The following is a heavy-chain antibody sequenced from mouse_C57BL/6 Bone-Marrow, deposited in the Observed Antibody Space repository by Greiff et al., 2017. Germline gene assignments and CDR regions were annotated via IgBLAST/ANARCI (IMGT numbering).Heavy chain of an antibody. Sequence: VQLQQPGAELVMPGASVKLSCKASGYTFTSYWMHWVKQRPGQGLEWIGEIDPSDSYTNYNQKFKGKSTLTVDKSSSTAYMQLSSLTSEESAVYYCARGGGNYPMDYWGQGTSVTVSS. CDR2: IDPSDSYT. D-gene: IGHD2-1*01. V-gene: IGHV1-69*01. CDR3: ARGGGNYPMDY. CDR1: GYTFTSYW. J-gene: IGHJ4*01.